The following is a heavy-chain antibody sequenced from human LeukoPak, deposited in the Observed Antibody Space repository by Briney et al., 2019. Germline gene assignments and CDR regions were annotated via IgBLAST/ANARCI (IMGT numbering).Heavy chain of an antibody. CDR3: AKVAHYYGSGSYYEYYFDY. CDR1: GFTFSSYA. D-gene: IGHD3-10*01. Sequence: HPGGSLRLSCAASGFTFSSYAMSWVRQAPGKGLEWVSAISASGGSTYYADSVKGRFTISRDNSKNTLYLQMISLRAEDTAVYYCAKVAHYYGSGSYYEYYFDYWGQGTLVTVSS. CDR2: ISASGGST. J-gene: IGHJ4*02. V-gene: IGHV3-23*01.